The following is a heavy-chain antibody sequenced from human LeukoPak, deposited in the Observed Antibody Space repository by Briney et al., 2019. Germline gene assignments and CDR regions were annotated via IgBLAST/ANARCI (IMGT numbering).Heavy chain of an antibody. D-gene: IGHD1-26*01. CDR1: GYTFTGYY. CDR2: INPNSGGT. CDR3: AREAGGTWGATDY. Sequence: ASVKVSCKASGYTFTGYYMHWVRQAPGQGLEWMGRINPNSGGTNYAQKFQGRVTMTRDTSISTAYMELSRLRSDDTAVYYCAREAGGTWGATDYWGQGTLVTVSS. J-gene: IGHJ4*02. V-gene: IGHV1-2*06.